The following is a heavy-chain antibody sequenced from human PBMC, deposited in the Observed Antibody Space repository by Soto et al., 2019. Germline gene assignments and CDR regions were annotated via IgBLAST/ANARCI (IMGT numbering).Heavy chain of an antibody. CDR2: IWYDGSDK. CDR1: GFTFSRNG. D-gene: IGHD3-10*01. V-gene: IGHV3-33*01. CDR3: ARDGENSAFDI. J-gene: IGHJ3*02. Sequence: QVQLMESGGGVVQPGRSLRLSCAASGFTFSRNGMHWVRQAPGKGLEWVALIWYDGSDKYYADSVKGRFTTSRDNSKNTVYLQMNSLRAEDTAVYYCARDGENSAFDIWGQGTMVTVSS.